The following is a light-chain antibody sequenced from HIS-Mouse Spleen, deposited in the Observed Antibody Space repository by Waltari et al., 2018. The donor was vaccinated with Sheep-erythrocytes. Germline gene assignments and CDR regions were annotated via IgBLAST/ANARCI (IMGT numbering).Light chain of an antibody. J-gene: IGKJ1*01. CDR2: AAS. V-gene: IGKV1-39*01. CDR1: QSISSY. CDR3: QQSYSTPRT. Sequence: DIQMTQSPSSLSASVGDRVTITCRASQSISSYLNWYQQKPGKAPKLLIYAASCLQSGVPSRFSGSGSGTDFTLTISSLQPEDFVTYYCQQSYSTPRTFGQGTKVEIK.